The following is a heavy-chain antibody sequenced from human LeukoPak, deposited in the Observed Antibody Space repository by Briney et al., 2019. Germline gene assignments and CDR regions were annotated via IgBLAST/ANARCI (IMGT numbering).Heavy chain of an antibody. J-gene: IGHJ1*01. Sequence: PSETLSLTCAVYGGSFSGYYWSWIRQPPGKGLEWIGEINHSGSTNYNPSLKSRVTISVDTSKNQFSLKLSSVTAADTAVYYCARGGPYDILTGWAEYFQHWGQGTLVTVSS. CDR2: INHSGST. CDR3: ARGGPYDILTGWAEYFQH. D-gene: IGHD3-9*01. CDR1: GGSFSGYY. V-gene: IGHV4-34*01.